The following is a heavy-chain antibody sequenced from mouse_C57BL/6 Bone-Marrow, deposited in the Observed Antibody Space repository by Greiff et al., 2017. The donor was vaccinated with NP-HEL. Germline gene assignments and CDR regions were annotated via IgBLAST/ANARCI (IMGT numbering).Heavy chain of an antibody. CDR1: GYTFTSYW. J-gene: IGHJ2*01. CDR2: IDPSDSYT. D-gene: IGHD5-1*01. Sequence: QVQLQQPGAELVRPGTSVKLSCKASGYTFTSYWMHWVKQRPGQGLEWIGVIDPSDSYTNYNQKFKGKATLTVDTSSSTDYMQLSSLTSEDSAVYYCGVRNDYWGQGTTLTVSS. CDR3: GVRNDY. V-gene: IGHV1-59*01.